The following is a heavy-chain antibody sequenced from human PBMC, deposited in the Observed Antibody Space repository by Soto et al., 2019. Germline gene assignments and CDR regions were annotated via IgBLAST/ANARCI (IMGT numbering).Heavy chain of an antibody. CDR3: ARGGGLVMVTESNWFDP. J-gene: IGHJ5*02. Sequence: EVQLVQSGAEVKKPGESLRISCKGSGYSFTSYWISWVRQMPGKGLEWMGRIDPSDSYTNYSPSFQGHVTISADKSISTAYLQWSSLKASDTAMYYCARGGGLVMVTESNWFDPWGQGTLVTVSS. CDR1: GYSFTSYW. D-gene: IGHD3-22*01. V-gene: IGHV5-10-1*03. CDR2: IDPSDSYT.